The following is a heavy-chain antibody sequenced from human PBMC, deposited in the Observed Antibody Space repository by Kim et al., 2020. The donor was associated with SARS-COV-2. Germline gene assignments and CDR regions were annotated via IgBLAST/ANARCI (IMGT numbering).Heavy chain of an antibody. CDR2: ISSSSNTI. J-gene: IGHJ4*02. D-gene: IGHD4-17*01. Sequence: GGSLRLSCAASGFTFSNYNMDWVRQPPGEGLEWVSYISSSSNTIHYADSVKGRFTISRDNAKNSLYLQMNSLRAEDTAVYYCARARSQETTVIPYYIDYWGQGTLVTVSS. V-gene: IGHV3-48*04. CDR1: GFTFSNYN. CDR3: ARARSQETTVIPYYIDY.